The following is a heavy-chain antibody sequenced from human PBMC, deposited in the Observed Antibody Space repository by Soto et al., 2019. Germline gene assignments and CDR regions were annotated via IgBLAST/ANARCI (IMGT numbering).Heavy chain of an antibody. D-gene: IGHD3-10*01. Sequence: QAQLMESGGGVVQPGMSLRLSCAASGFIFSDFAMHWVRQAPGKGLEWVALISDDGMKKNHADSVKDRFTISRDNSKNTLYLEINSLRVDDTAVYYCARKWFGELGEGWFDPWGPGNLVTVSS. V-gene: IGHV3-30*01. CDR1: GFIFSDFA. CDR3: ARKWFGELGEGWFDP. CDR2: ISDDGMKK. J-gene: IGHJ5*02.